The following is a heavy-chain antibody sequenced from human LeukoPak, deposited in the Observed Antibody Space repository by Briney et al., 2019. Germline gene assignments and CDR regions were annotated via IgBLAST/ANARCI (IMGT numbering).Heavy chain of an antibody. CDR1: GITFSSYS. D-gene: IGHD1-1*01. J-gene: IGHJ4*02. CDR2: ISSFSGTI. CDR3: AREGYNYGVDY. V-gene: IGHV3-48*01. Sequence: PGGSLRLSCVASGITFSSYSMNWVRQAPGKGLEWVSYISSFSGTINYADSVKGRFTISRDNAKNSLYLQMNSLRAEDTAVYYCAREGYNYGVDYWGQGTLVTVSS.